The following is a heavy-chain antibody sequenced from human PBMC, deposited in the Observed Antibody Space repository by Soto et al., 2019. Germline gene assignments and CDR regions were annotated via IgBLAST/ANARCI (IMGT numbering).Heavy chain of an antibody. CDR3: ARDDPYSSSWYVMDV. CDR1: GFTFSSYG. CDR2: IWYDGSNK. V-gene: IGHV3-33*01. J-gene: IGHJ6*02. D-gene: IGHD6-13*01. Sequence: QVQLVESGGGVVQPGRSLRLSCAASGFTFSSYGMHWVRQAPGKGLEWVAVIWYDGSNKYYADSVKGRFTISRDNSKNTLYLQMNSLRAEDTAVYYCARDDPYSSSWYVMDVWGQGTTVTVSS.